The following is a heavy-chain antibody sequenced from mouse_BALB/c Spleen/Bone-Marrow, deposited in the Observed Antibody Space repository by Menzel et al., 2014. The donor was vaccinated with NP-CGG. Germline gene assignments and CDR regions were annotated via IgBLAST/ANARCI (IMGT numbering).Heavy chain of an antibody. Sequence: VQLQQSGPGLVAPSQSLSITCTVSGFSLTGYGVSWVRQSPGKGLEWLGMIWGDGSTDYNSALKSRLSISKDNSKSQVFLKMNSLQTDDTARYYCARDSFLITRALDYWVKEPQSPSPQ. D-gene: IGHD2-4*01. CDR3: ARDSFLITRALDY. J-gene: IGHJ4*01. CDR2: IWGDGST. V-gene: IGHV2-6-7*01. CDR1: GFSLTGYG.